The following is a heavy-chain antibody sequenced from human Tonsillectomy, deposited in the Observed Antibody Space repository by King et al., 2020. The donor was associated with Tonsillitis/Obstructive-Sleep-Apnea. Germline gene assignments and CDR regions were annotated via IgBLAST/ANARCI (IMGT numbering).Heavy chain of an antibody. Sequence: QLQESGPGLVKPSETLSLTCTVSGGSISSYYWSWIRQPPGKGLEWIGYVYYSGSTNYNPSLKSRVTISVATSKNQFSLKLSSVTAADTAVYYCARHIYDFWSGYYDYWGEGTLVTVSS. D-gene: IGHD3-3*01. V-gene: IGHV4-59*01. CDR3: ARHIYDFWSGYYDY. J-gene: IGHJ4*02. CDR2: VYYSGST. CDR1: GGSISSYY.